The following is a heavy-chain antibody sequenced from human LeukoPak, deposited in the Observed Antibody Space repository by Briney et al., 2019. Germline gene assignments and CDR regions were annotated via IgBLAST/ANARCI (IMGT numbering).Heavy chain of an antibody. CDR3: ARGRYRYSYDY. V-gene: IGHV1-2*02. J-gene: IGHJ4*02. Sequence: GASVRVSCKASGYILTDHFFHWVRQAPGQGLEWMGWIRPTDGATKVAQKFQGRVTLTRDTSISTVYMEMSGLRFDDTAMYYCARGRYRYSYDYWGQGTLVTVSS. CDR2: IRPTDGAT. D-gene: IGHD1-26*01. CDR1: GYILTDHF.